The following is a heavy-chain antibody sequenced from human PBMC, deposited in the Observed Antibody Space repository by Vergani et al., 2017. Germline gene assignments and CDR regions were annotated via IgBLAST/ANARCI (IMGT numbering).Heavy chain of an antibody. D-gene: IGHD3-10*01. Sequence: EVQLVESGGGLVQPGGSLRLSCAASGFSLSRFWMGWVRQAPEKGLEWVSSISSSSSYIYYADSVKGRFTISRDNAKNSLYLQMNSLRAEDTAVYYCARDRGFDYWGQGTLVTVSS. CDR3: ARDRGFDY. CDR1: GFSLSRFW. CDR2: ISSSSSYI. J-gene: IGHJ4*02. V-gene: IGHV3-21*01.